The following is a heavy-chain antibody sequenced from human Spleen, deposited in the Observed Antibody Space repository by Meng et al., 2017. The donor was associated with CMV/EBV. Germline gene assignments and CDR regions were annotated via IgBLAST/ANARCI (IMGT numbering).Heavy chain of an antibody. CDR2: INPSGGST. CDR3: ARGSLIQSRAPMPFEM. J-gene: IGHJ3*02. Sequence: ASVKVSCKASGYTFTSYYMHWVRQAPGQGLEWMGIINPSGGSTSYAQKFQGRVTMTRDTSTSTVYMELSSLRSEDTAVYYCARGSLIQSRAPMPFEMWGQGTMVTVSS. CDR1: GYTFTSYY. D-gene: IGHD4-11*01. V-gene: IGHV1-46*01.